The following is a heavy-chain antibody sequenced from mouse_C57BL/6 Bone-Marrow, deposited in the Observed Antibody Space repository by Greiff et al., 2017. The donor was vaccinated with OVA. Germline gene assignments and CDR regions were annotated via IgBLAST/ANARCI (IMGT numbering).Heavy chain of an antibody. CDR3: AFYYGSSYRYFDV. CDR1: GYSFTDYN. D-gene: IGHD1-1*01. J-gene: IGHJ1*03. Sequence: VQLQQSGPELVKPGASVKISCKASGYSFTDYNMNWVKQSNGKSLEWIGVINPNYGTTSYNQKFKGKATLTVDQSASTAYMQLNSLTSEDSAVYYCAFYYGSSYRYFDVWGTGTTVTVSS. CDR2: INPNYGTT. V-gene: IGHV1-39*01.